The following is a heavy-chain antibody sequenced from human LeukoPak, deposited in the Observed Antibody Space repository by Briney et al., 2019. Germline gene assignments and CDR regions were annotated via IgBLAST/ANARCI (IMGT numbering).Heavy chain of an antibody. CDR2: ISPYNGNT. CDR3: AIGGVGAREGTFDY. Sequence: GASVKVSCKASGYTFTSYGISWVRQAPGQGLEWMGWISPYNGNTNYAQRLQGRFPMTTGTSRRTTYMELRSLRCDDTAVYYCAIGGVGAREGTFDYWGQGTLVTVSS. D-gene: IGHD1-26*01. CDR1: GYTFTSYG. J-gene: IGHJ4*02. V-gene: IGHV1-18*01.